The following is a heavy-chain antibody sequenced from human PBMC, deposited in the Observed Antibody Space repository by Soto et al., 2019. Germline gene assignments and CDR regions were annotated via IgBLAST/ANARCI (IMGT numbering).Heavy chain of an antibody. J-gene: IGHJ4*02. CDR1: GFTFSTYW. CDR2: INPDGSST. D-gene: IGHD6-19*01. Sequence: EVQLVESGGGLVQPGGSLRLSCAASGFTFSTYWMHWVRQPPGKGLEWVSRINPDGSSTSYADSVKGRFTISRDNAKNTLYLQMNSLRAEDTAVYYCARLLAVAGTNYWGQGTVVTVSS. CDR3: ARLLAVAGTNY. V-gene: IGHV3-74*01.